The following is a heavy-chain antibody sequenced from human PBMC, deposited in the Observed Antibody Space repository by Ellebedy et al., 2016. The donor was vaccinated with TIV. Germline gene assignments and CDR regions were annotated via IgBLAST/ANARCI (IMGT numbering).Heavy chain of an antibody. J-gene: IGHJ2*01. V-gene: IGHV3-11*01. CDR2: ISSSSSTI. CDR3: AKDMGIQNYDFWSGYYFTLGYQERDWYFDL. D-gene: IGHD3-3*01. CDR1: GFTFSDYY. Sequence: GESLKISCAASGFTFSDYYMSWIRQAPGKGLEWVSYISSSSSTIYYADSVKGRFTISRDNSKNTLYVQMNNLRAEDTAVYYCAKDMGIQNYDFWSGYYFTLGYQERDWYFDLWGRGTLVTVSS.